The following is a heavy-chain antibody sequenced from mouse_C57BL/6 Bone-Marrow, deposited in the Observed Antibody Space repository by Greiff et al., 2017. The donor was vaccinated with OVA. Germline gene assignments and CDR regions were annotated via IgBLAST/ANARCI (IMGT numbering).Heavy chain of an antibody. D-gene: IGHD1-1*01. CDR3: ARHDTTGDY. J-gene: IGHJ2*01. V-gene: IGHV5-12*01. CDR1: GFTFSDYY. Sequence: EVKLQESGGGLVQPGGSLKLSCAASGFTFSDYYMYWVRQTPEKRLEWVAYISNGGGSTYYPDTVKGRFTISRDNAKNTLYLQMSRLKSEDTAMYYCARHDTTGDYWGQGTTLTVSS. CDR2: ISNGGGST.